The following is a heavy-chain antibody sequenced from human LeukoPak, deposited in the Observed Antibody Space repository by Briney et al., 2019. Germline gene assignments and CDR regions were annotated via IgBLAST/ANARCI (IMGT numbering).Heavy chain of an antibody. CDR3: ARLSSGWDFDY. D-gene: IGHD6-19*01. Sequence: PSQTLSLTCTVSGGSISSYYWSWIRQPPGKGLEWIGYIYYSGSTNYNPSLKSRVTISVDTSKNQFSLKLSSVTAADTAGYYCARLSSGWDFDYWGQGTLVTVSS. V-gene: IGHV4-59*12. J-gene: IGHJ4*02. CDR2: IYYSGST. CDR1: GGSISSYY.